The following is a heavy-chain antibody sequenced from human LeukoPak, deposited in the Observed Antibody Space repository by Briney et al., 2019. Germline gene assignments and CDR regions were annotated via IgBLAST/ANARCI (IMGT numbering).Heavy chain of an antibody. V-gene: IGHV3-48*04. CDR3: ARGYYGRYYYYGIDV. Sequence: GGSLRLSCAASGFTFSSYSMNWVRQAPGKGLEWVSYISSSSSTIYYAGSVKGRFTISRDNAKNSLYLQMNSLRAEDTAVYYCARGYYGRYYYYGIDVWGQGTTVTVS. J-gene: IGHJ6*02. CDR2: ISSSSSTI. CDR1: GFTFSSYS. D-gene: IGHD3-10*01.